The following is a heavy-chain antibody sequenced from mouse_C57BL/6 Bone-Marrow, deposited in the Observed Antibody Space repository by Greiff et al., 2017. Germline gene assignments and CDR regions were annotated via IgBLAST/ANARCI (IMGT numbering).Heavy chain of an antibody. V-gene: IGHV5-6*02. J-gene: IGHJ1*03. CDR3: ARRGDGRDWYFDV. CDR2: ISSGGSYT. CDR1: GFTFSSYG. Sequence: EVKLVESGGDLVKPGGSLKLSCAASGFTFSSYGMSWVRQTPDKRLEWVATISSGGSYTYYPDSVKGRFTISRDNAKNTLYLQMSSLKSEDTARYYCARRGDGRDWYFDVWGTGTTVTVSS.